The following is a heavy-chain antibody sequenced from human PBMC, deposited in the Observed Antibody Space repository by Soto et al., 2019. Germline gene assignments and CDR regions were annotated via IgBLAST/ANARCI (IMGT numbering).Heavy chain of an antibody. J-gene: IGHJ4*02. Sequence: GGSLRLSCAASGFPFSSYAMSWVRQAPGKGLEWVSAISGSGGSTYYADSVKGRFTISRDNSKNTLYLQMNSLRAEDTAVYYCAKLTSLVSYFDYWGQETLVTVSS. CDR2: ISGSGGST. V-gene: IGHV3-23*01. D-gene: IGHD2-8*02. CDR1: GFPFSSYA. CDR3: AKLTSLVSYFDY.